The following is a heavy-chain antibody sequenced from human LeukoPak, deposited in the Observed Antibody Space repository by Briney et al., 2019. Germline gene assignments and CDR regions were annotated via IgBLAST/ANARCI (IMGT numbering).Heavy chain of an antibody. J-gene: IGHJ4*02. D-gene: IGHD6-13*01. CDR3: ARVSAAAGTVDY. CDR2: ISYDGSNK. Sequence: GRSLRLSCAASGFTFSSYAMHWVRQAPGKGLEWVAVISYDGSNKYYADSVKGRFTISRDNSKNTLYLQMNSLRAEDTAVYYCARVSAAAGTVDYWGQGTQVTVSS. CDR1: GFTFSSYA. V-gene: IGHV3-30-3*01.